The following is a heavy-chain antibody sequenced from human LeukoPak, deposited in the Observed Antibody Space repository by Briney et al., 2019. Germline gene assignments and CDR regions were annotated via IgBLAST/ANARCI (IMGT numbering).Heavy chain of an antibody. V-gene: IGHV3-30*02. Sequence: SGGSLRLSCAASGFTFSSYGMHWVRQAPGKGLEWVAFIRYDGSNKYYADSVKGRFTISRDNSKNTLYLQMNSLRAEDTAVYYCAKALYSGSYWGRTNFDYWGQGTLVTVSS. J-gene: IGHJ4*02. D-gene: IGHD1-26*01. CDR3: AKALYSGSYWGRTNFDY. CDR1: GFTFSSYG. CDR2: IRYDGSNK.